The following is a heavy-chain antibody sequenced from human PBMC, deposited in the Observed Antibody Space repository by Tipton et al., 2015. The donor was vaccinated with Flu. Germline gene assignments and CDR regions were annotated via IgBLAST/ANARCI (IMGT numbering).Heavy chain of an antibody. D-gene: IGHD3-3*01. V-gene: IGHV1-69*18. CDR3: ARVGTAFWSGYSFDY. CDR1: GGTFSSYA. Sequence: QLVQSGPEVKKPGSSVKVSCKASGGTFSSYAISWVRQAPGQGLEWMGRIIPIFGTASYAQKFQGRVTITADESTSTAYMELSSLRSEDTAVYYCARVGTAFWSGYSFDYWGQGTLVTVSS. J-gene: IGHJ4*02. CDR2: IIPIFGTA.